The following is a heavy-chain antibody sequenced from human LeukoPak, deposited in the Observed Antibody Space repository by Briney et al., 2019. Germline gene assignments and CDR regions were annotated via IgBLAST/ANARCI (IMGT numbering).Heavy chain of an antibody. CDR2: ITIDGSST. D-gene: IGHD6-19*01. CDR3: AVSKVGYDSSRIAVAGEDDY. CDR1: GVTSRNSW. J-gene: IGHJ4*02. Sequence: PGGSLRLSCVASGVTSRNSWMHWVRQAPGKGLVWVSRITIDGSSTTYADSVKGRFTISRDSAKNTLYLQMNSLRAEDTAVYYCAVSKVGYDSSRIAVAGEDDYWGQGTLVTVSS. V-gene: IGHV3-74*03.